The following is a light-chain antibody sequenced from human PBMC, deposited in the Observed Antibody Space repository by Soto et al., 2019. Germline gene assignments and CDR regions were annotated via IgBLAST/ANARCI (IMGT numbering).Light chain of an antibody. CDR1: SSDIGAYNY. J-gene: IGLJ1*01. V-gene: IGLV2-14*03. CDR2: DVF. Sequence: QSVLTQPASVSGSPGQSITISCTGTSSDIGAYNYVSWYQYHPGKAPKLIIYDVFSRPSGASNRFSGSKSANTASLTISGLQAEDEADYYCSSYTSSNTLAVFGTGTKVTVL. CDR3: SSYTSSNTLAV.